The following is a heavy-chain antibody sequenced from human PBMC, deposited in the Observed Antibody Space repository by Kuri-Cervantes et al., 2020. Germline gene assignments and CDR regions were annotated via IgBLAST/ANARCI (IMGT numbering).Heavy chain of an antibody. D-gene: IGHD3-10*01. CDR3: VRVGGSSAHFDY. V-gene: IGHV3-21*01. J-gene: IGHJ4*02. Sequence: GGSLRLSCAASGFTFSSYSMNWVRQAPGKGLEWVSSISSSGSYIYYADSVKGRFTISRDNAKNSMYLQMNSLRGEDTAVYYCVRVGGSSAHFDYWGQGTLVTVSS. CDR1: GFTFSSYS. CDR2: ISSSGSYI.